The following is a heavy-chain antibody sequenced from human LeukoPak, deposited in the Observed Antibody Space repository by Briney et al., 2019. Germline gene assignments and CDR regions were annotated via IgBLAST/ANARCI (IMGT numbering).Heavy chain of an antibody. CDR1: GGSISSYY. D-gene: IGHD1-26*01. CDR3: ARPLYSGSYVFAFDI. V-gene: IGHV4-59*01. Sequence: SETLSLTCTVSGGSISSYYWSWIRQPPGKGLEWIGYIYYSGSTNYNPSLKSRVTISVETSKNEFSLKLRSVTAADTAVYYCARPLYSGSYVFAFDIWGQGTMVTVSS. J-gene: IGHJ3*02. CDR2: IYYSGST.